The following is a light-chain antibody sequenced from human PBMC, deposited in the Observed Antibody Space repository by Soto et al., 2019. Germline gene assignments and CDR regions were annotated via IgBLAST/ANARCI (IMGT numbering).Light chain of an antibody. CDR2: AAS. CDR1: QGISND. Sequence: DIQMTQSPSSLSASVGYMFTITCRASQGISNDLGWYQQKPGKAPKRLIYAASSLQSGVPPRLRGSGYGTEFTLTISSLKPEDFGTYFCLQHNSYTRTFGHGTKVDI. V-gene: IGKV1-17*01. CDR3: LQHNSYTRT. J-gene: IGKJ1*01.